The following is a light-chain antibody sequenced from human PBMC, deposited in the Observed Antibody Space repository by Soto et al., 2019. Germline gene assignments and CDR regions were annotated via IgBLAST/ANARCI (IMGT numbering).Light chain of an antibody. V-gene: IGLV2-14*01. J-gene: IGLJ1*01. CDR2: DVS. CDR1: SSDIGAYNY. Sequence: QSALTQPASVSGSPGQSITISCTGTSSDIGAYNYVSWYHQHPGKAPKLMIYDVSNRPSGVSNRFSGSKSGNTASLTISGLQAEDEADYYCSSYTRSSTYVFGTGTKLPVL. CDR3: SSYTRSSTYV.